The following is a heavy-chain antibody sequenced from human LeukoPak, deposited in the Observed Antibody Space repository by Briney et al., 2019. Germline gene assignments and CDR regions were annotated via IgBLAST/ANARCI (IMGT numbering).Heavy chain of an antibody. V-gene: IGHV1-69*05. J-gene: IGHJ4*02. CDR2: IIPIFGTA. D-gene: IGHD6-19*01. CDR1: GGTFSSYV. Sequence: WASVKVSFKASGGTFSSYVISWVRQAPGQGLKWMGGIIPIFGTANYAQKFQGRVTITTDESTSTAYMELSSLRSEDTAVYYCASLHSSGWYYFDYWGQGTLVTVSS. CDR3: ASLHSSGWYYFDY.